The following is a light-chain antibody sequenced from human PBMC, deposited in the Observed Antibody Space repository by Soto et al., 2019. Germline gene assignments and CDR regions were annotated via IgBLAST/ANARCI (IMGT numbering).Light chain of an antibody. V-gene: IGKV2-28*01. CDR2: LGS. Sequence: DIVMTQSPLSLPVTPGEPASISCRSSQSLLHSNGYNYLDWYLQKPGQSPQLLIYLGSNRASGVPDRFSGSGSGTDFTLKISRVEAEDVGVYYCMQVLHTPRTFGQGTQLEIK. J-gene: IGKJ2*01. CDR3: MQVLHTPRT. CDR1: QSLLHSNGYNY.